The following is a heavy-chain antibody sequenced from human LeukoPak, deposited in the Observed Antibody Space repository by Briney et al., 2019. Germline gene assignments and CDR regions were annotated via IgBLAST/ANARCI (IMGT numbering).Heavy chain of an antibody. Sequence: SETLSLTCTVSGGSISSSSYYWGWIRQPPGKGLEWIGSIYYSGSTYYNPSLKSRVTISVDTSKNQFSLKLSSVTAADTAVYYCARHSTRQLVYAFDIWGQGTMVTVSS. V-gene: IGHV4-39*01. CDR1: GGSISSSSYY. J-gene: IGHJ3*02. CDR2: IYYSGST. CDR3: ARHSTRQLVYAFDI. D-gene: IGHD6-13*01.